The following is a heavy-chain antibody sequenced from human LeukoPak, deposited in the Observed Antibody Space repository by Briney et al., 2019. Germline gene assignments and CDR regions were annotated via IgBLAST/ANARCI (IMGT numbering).Heavy chain of an antibody. Sequence: SETLSLTCTVSGGSISSYYWSWIRQPPGKGLEWIGYIYYSGSTNYNPSLKSRVTISVDTSKNQFSLKLSSVTAADTAVYYCARTNFSGSYPLYYFDYWGQGTLVTVSS. V-gene: IGHV4-59*01. CDR1: GGSISSYY. J-gene: IGHJ4*02. CDR2: IYYSGST. D-gene: IGHD1-26*01. CDR3: ARTNFSGSYPLYYFDY.